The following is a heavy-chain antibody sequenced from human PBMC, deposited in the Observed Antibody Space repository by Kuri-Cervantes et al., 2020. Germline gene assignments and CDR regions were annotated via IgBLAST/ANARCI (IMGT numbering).Heavy chain of an antibody. V-gene: IGHV3-30-3*01. Sequence: GGFLRLSCAASGFTFSSYAMHWVRKAPGKGLEWGAVISYDGSNKYYADSVKGRFTISRDNSKNTLYLQMNSLRAEDTAVYYCAKDAARGYSYYYYYCMDVWGQGTTVTVSS. CDR2: ISYDGSNK. CDR1: GFTFSSYA. D-gene: IGHD5-18*01. CDR3: AKDAARGYSYYYYYCMDV. J-gene: IGHJ6*02.